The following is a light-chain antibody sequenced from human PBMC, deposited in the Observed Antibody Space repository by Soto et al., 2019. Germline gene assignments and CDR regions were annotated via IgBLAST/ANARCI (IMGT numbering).Light chain of an antibody. CDR3: QQYDSSPPLT. Sequence: EIVMTQSPATLSVSPGERATLSCRASQSVSSNLAWYQQKPGQAPRLLIYGASTRATGIPARFSGSGSDTEFTLTISSLQSEDVAVYYCQQYDSSPPLTLGGGTKVEIK. CDR1: QSVSSN. V-gene: IGKV3-15*01. CDR2: GAS. J-gene: IGKJ4*01.